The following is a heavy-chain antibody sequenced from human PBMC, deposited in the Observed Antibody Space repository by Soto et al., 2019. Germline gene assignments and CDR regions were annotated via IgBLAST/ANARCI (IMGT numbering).Heavy chain of an antibody. CDR1: GGSISSGGYD. J-gene: IGHJ6*03. V-gene: IGHV4-31*03. CDR2: IYYSGST. Sequence: TLSLPCTVSGGSISSGGYDWSSIRQHPGKGLEWIGYIYYSGSTYYNPSLKSRVTISVDTSKNQFSLKLSSVTAADTAVYYCARSHDYYYYMDVWGKGTTVTVSS. CDR3: ARSHDYYYYMDV.